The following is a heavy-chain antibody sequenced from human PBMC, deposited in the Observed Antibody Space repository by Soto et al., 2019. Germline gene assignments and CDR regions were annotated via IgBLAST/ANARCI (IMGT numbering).Heavy chain of an antibody. CDR3: AHDAQIAAAGIFDY. D-gene: IGHD6-13*01. CDR1: GFSLSTSGVG. J-gene: IGHJ4*02. Sequence: QITLKESGPTLVKPTQTLTLTCTFSGFSLSTSGVGVGWIRQPPGKALEWLALIYWDDDKRYSPSLKSRLTITKDTSRNQVVLTMTNMDPVDTATYYCAHDAQIAAAGIFDYWGQGTLVTVSS. CDR2: IYWDDDK. V-gene: IGHV2-5*02.